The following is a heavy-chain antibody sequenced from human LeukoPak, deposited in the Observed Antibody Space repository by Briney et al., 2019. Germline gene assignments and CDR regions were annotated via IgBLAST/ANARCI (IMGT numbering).Heavy chain of an antibody. V-gene: IGHV4-34*01. CDR1: GFTLSSYS. CDR3: ARLGYCSGGSCFYLDY. CDR2: INHSGST. Sequence: GSLRLSCAAPGFTLSSYSLSWIRPPPGKGLGWIWEINHSGSTNYNPSLKSRVTISVDTSKNQFSLKLSSVTAADTAVYYCARLGYCSGGSCFYLDYWGQGTLVTVSS. D-gene: IGHD2-15*01. J-gene: IGHJ4*02.